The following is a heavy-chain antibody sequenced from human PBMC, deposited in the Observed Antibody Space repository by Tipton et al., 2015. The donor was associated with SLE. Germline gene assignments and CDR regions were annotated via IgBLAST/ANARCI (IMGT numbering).Heavy chain of an antibody. J-gene: IGHJ3*02. CDR1: GASLNSGRYY. CDR2: IYHAGAT. CDR3: ARDNRALRDAFGI. Sequence: TLSLTCTVSGASLNSGRYYWTWIRQVPEKGLEWIGYIYHAGATYYNPSLEGRVLISIDRIQNQFSLKLTSVTAADTAVYYCARDNRALRDAFGIWGQGAMVTVSS. V-gene: IGHV4-31*03.